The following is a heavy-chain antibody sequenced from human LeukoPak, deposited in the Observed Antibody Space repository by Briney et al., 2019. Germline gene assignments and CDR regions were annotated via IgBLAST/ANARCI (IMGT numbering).Heavy chain of an antibody. CDR2: SSWNSGSI. D-gene: IGHD3-10*01. CDR3: AKATMVRGAALDY. Sequence: GGSLRLSCAASGFTFDDYAMHWVRQAPGKGLECVSDSSWNSGSIGYADSVKGRFTISRDNAKNSLYLQMNSLRAEDTALHYCAKATMVRGAALDYWGQGTLVTVSS. J-gene: IGHJ4*02. CDR1: GFTFDDYA. V-gene: IGHV3-9*01.